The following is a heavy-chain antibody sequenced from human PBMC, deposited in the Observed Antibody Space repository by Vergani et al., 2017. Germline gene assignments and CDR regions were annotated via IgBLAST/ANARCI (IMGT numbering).Heavy chain of an antibody. D-gene: IGHD3-3*01. J-gene: IGHJ4*02. Sequence: QVQLQQWGAGLLKPSETLSLTFAVYGGSFSGYYWSWIRQPPGKGLEWIGEINHSGSTHYNPSLKSRVTISVETSKNQFSLKLSSVTAADTAVYYCARGVTSFGVVIIRNYFDYWSQGTLVTVSS. CDR1: GGSFSGYY. V-gene: IGHV4-34*01. CDR2: INHSGST. CDR3: ARGVTSFGVVIIRNYFDY.